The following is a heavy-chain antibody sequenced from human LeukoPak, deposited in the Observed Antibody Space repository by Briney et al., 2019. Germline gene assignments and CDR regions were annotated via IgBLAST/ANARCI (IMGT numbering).Heavy chain of an antibody. CDR3: ARAYTSWSFDY. CDR1: GGSISRGDYY. J-gene: IGHJ4*02. D-gene: IGHD2-2*02. V-gene: IGHV4-30-4*02. Sequence: PSETLSLTCSVSGGSISRGDYYWSWIRQPPGEGLEWIGCINYSGSTYYDSSLKSRVTISIDTSKNQFSLKLSSVTAADTAVYYCARAYTSWSFDYWGQGTLVTVSS. CDR2: INYSGST.